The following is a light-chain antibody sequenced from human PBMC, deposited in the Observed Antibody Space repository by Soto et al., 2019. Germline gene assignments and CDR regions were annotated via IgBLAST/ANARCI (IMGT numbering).Light chain of an antibody. CDR2: GAS. CDR1: QSVSSSY. J-gene: IGKJ1*01. Sequence: IVLTQSPATLSVSPGEIATLSCRASQSVSSSYLAWYQQKPGQAPRLLIYGASSRATGIPDRFSGSGSGTDFTLTISRLETEDFAVYYCQHYGSSWTFGQGTKVDIK. CDR3: QHYGSSWT. V-gene: IGKV3-20*01.